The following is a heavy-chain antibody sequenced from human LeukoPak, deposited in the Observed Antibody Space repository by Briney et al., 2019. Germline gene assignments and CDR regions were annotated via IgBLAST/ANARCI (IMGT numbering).Heavy chain of an antibody. V-gene: IGHV3-23*01. Sequence: GGSLRLYCAASGFTFSSYAMSWVRQAPGKGLEWVSAISGSGGSTYYADSVKGRFTISRDNSKNTLYLQMNSLRAEDTAVYYCASVDTALFDYWGQGTLVTVSS. CDR3: ASVDTALFDY. J-gene: IGHJ4*02. CDR2: ISGSGGST. CDR1: GFTFSSYA. D-gene: IGHD5-18*01.